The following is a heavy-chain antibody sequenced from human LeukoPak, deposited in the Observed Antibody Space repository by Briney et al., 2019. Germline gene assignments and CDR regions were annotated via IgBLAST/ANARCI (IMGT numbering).Heavy chain of an antibody. J-gene: IGHJ4*02. D-gene: IGHD1-20*01. Sequence: PGGSLRLSCAASGFTFGSYSMNWVRQAPGKGLEWVSYISSSSSTIYYADSVKGRFTISRDNAKNTLYLQMNSLRAEDTAVYYCLRDLNWSLDQWGQGTLVTVSS. V-gene: IGHV3-48*04. CDR2: ISSSSSTI. CDR3: LRDLNWSLDQ. CDR1: GFTFGSYS.